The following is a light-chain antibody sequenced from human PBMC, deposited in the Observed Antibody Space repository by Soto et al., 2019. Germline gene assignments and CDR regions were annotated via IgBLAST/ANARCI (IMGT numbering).Light chain of an antibody. J-gene: IGLJ3*02. CDR1: TGAVTSGYY. CDR2: STS. CDR3: LLYYGGAQPWV. V-gene: IGLV7-43*01. Sequence: VVTQEPSLTVSPGGTVTLTCASSTGAVTSGYYPNWFQQKPGQAPRALIYSTSNKQSWTPARFSGSLLGGKAALTLSGVQPEDEAEYYCLLYYGGAQPWVFGGGTQLTVL.